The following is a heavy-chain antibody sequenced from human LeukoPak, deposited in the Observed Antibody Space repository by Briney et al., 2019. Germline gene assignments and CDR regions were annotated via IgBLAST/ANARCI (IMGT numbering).Heavy chain of an antibody. CDR3: AKRLSFGVAIGDFDY. V-gene: IGHV3-23*01. J-gene: IGHJ4*02. Sequence: GWSLRLSCAASGFTFSNYAMSWVRQAPGKGLEWVSAISGSGDSTYYADSVKGRFTISRDSSMETLYLQMNSLRAEDTATYFCAKRLSFGVAIGDFDYWGQGTLVTVSS. CDR1: GFTFSNYA. CDR2: ISGSGDST. D-gene: IGHD3-3*01.